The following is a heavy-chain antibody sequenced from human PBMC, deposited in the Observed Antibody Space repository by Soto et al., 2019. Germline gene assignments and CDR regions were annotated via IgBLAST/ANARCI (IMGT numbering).Heavy chain of an antibody. V-gene: IGHV1-3*01. CDR1: TSYA. CDR3: ARSLLSS. CDR2: INAGNGNT. D-gene: IGHD3-16*02. Sequence: TSYAMHWVRQAPGKRLEWMGWINAGNGNTKYSQKFQGRVTITRDTSASTAYMELSSLRSEDTAVYYCARSLLSSWGQGTLVTVSS. J-gene: IGHJ4*02.